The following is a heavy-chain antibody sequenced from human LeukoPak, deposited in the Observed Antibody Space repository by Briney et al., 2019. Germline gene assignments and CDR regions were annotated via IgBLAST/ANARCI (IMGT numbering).Heavy chain of an antibody. CDR3: ARHSGWYWRRNFDY. CDR2: INHSGST. J-gene: IGHJ4*02. V-gene: IGHV4-34*01. CDR1: GGSFSGYY. Sequence: PSETLSLTCAVYGGSFSGYYWSWIRQPPGKGLEWIGEINHSGSTNYNPSLKSRVTISVDTSKNQFSLKLSSVTAADTAVYYCARHSGWYWRRNFDYWGQGTLVTVSS. D-gene: IGHD6-19*01.